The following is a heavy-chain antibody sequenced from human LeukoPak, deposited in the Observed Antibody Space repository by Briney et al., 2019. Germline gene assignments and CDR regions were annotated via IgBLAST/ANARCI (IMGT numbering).Heavy chain of an antibody. CDR2: INAGNGNT. D-gene: IGHD3-10*01. Sequence: ASVKVSCKASGYTFTSCAMHWVRQAPGQRLEWMGWINAGNGNTKYSQKFQGRVTITRDTSASTAYMELSSLRSEDTAVYYCARGELLDYYYYGMDVWGKGTTVTVSS. V-gene: IGHV1-3*01. CDR1: GYTFTSCA. J-gene: IGHJ6*04. CDR3: ARGELLDYYYYGMDV.